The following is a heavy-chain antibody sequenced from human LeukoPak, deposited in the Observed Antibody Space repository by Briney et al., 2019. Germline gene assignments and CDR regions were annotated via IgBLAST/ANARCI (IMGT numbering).Heavy chain of an antibody. Sequence: GGSLRLSCAASGFTVSSNYMSWVRQAPGKGLEWVSVIYNSGNTYYTDSVKGRFTISRDNSKNTLYLQMNSLRADDTPVYYCARAAYRRDSAQHDYWGQGTLVIVSS. CDR1: GFTVSSNY. CDR3: ARAAYRRDSAQHDY. D-gene: IGHD2-21*02. J-gene: IGHJ4*02. V-gene: IGHV3-53*01. CDR2: IYNSGNT.